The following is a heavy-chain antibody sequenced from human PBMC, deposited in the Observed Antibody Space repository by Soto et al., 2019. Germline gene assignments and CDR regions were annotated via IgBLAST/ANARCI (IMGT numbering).Heavy chain of an antibody. CDR2: INHSGST. CDR1: GGSISSYY. CDR3: ARVKYYGSGSYYNLNWFDP. D-gene: IGHD3-10*01. Sequence: SETLSLTCTVSGGSISSYYWGWIRQPPGKGLEWIGEINHSGSTNYNPSLKSRVTISVDTSKNQFSLKLSSVTAADTAVYYCARVKYYGSGSYYNLNWFDPWGQGTLVTVSS. J-gene: IGHJ5*02. V-gene: IGHV4-59*12.